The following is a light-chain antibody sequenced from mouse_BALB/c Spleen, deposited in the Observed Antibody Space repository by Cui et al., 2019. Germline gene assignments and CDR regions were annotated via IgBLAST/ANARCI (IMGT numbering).Light chain of an antibody. CDR2: RTS. V-gene: IGKV10-96*01. CDR3: KQGKTFPFT. Sequence: IEMTQTPSSLSVSLGARVSISCRANQDISNYLNWYQQKPDGSVKLLIYRTSRLHSGVPARFSGSGSGTDYSLTISSLEEEDIAAYFCKQGKTFPFTFGGGTKLEIK. CDR1: QDISNY. J-gene: IGKJ4*01.